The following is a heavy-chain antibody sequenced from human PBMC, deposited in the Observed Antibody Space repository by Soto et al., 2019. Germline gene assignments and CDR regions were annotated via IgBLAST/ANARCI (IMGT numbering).Heavy chain of an antibody. Sequence: GGSLRLSCAASGFTFSSYGMHWVRQAPGKGLEWVAVISYDGSNKYYADSVKGRFTISRDNSKNTLYLQMNSLRAEDTAVYYCAKDYTIFGVVIYYYYCMDVWGQGTTVTVSS. V-gene: IGHV3-30*18. J-gene: IGHJ6*02. CDR2: ISYDGSNK. D-gene: IGHD3-3*01. CDR3: AKDYTIFGVVIYYYYCMDV. CDR1: GFTFSSYG.